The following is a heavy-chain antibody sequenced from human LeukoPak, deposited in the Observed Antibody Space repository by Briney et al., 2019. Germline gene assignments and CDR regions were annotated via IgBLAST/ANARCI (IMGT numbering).Heavy chain of an antibody. Sequence: SETLSLTCTVSGGSISSYYWSWIRQPPGKGLEWIGYIYTSGSTNYNPSLKSRVTISVDTPKNQFSLKLSSVTAADTAVYYCARHLPPFITGTTGASWFDPWGQGTLVTVSS. CDR3: ARHLPPFITGTTGASWFDP. V-gene: IGHV4-4*09. D-gene: IGHD1-7*01. J-gene: IGHJ5*02. CDR1: GGSISSYY. CDR2: IYTSGST.